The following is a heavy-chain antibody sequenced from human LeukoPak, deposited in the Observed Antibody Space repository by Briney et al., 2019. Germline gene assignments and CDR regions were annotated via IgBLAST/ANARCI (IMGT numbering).Heavy chain of an antibody. J-gene: IGHJ4*02. CDR1: GFIFSGSA. D-gene: IGHD4-17*01. CDR2: IRSKANSYAT. CDR3: TITLYGDYEGNFDY. Sequence: GGSLRLSCAASGFIFSGSAMHWVRQASGKGLEWVGRIRSKANSYATAYAASVKGRFTISRDDSKNTAYLQMNSLKTEDTAVYYCTITLYGDYEGNFDYWGQGTLVTVSS. V-gene: IGHV3-73*01.